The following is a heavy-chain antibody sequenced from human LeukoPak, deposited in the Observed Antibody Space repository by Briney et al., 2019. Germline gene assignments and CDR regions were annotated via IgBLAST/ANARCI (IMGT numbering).Heavy chain of an antibody. V-gene: IGHV3-73*01. CDR3: TRRGAVAGLFDY. D-gene: IGHD6-19*01. CDR2: IRSKANSYAT. CDR1: GFTFSGSA. Sequence: GGSLRLSCAASGFTFSGSAMHGVRQASGKGVEWVCRIRSKANSYATAYAASVKARFTISRDDSKNTAYLQMNSLKTEDTAVYYCTRRGAVAGLFDYWGQGTLVTVSS. J-gene: IGHJ4*02.